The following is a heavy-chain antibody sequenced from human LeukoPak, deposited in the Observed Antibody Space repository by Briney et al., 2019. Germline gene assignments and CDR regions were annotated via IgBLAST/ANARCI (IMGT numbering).Heavy chain of an antibody. CDR1: GFTFSDYA. V-gene: IGHV3-23*01. CDR3: ARALDDYNDFPPIFQY. J-gene: IGHJ1*01. Sequence: PGGSLRLSCVVSGFTFSDYAMSWVRQAPGKGLEWVSAISGGGTPTFYADSVKGRFITSRDNSKNTLYLQMNSLRVEDTAVYYCARALDDYNDFPPIFQYWGQGTQVIVSS. D-gene: IGHD5-24*01. CDR2: ISGGGTPT.